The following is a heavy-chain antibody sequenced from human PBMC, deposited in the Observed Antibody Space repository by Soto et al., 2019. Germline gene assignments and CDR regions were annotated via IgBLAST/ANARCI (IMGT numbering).Heavy chain of an antibody. CDR1: GGTLSSYA. J-gene: IGHJ4*02. Sequence: SVKVSCKASGGTLSSYAISWVRQAPGQGLEWMGGIIPIFGTANYAQKFQGRVTITADESTSTAYMELSSLRSEDTAVYYCARPVEMATISRSYLFYWGQGTLVTAPQ. D-gene: IGHD5-12*01. CDR3: ARPVEMATISRSYLFY. V-gene: IGHV1-69*13. CDR2: IIPIFGTA.